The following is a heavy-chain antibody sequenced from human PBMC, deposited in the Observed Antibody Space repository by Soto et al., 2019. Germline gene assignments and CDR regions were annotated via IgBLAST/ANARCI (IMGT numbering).Heavy chain of an antibody. V-gene: IGHV1-46*01. CDR2: INPSGGST. CDR3: ARPGYSIPSAFDI. J-gene: IGHJ3*02. Sequence: QVQLVQSGAEVKKPGASVKVSCKASGYTFTSYYMHWVRQAPGQGLEWMGIINPSGGSTSYAQKFQGGVPMTGDRPTSTVYRELSGLRSENRAVYYGARPGYSIPSAFDIWGQGTMVPVSS. CDR1: GYTFTSYY. D-gene: IGHD4-4*01.